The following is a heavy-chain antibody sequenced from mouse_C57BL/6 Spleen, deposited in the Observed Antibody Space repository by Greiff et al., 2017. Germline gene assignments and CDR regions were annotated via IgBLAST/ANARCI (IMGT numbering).Heavy chain of an antibody. V-gene: IGHV1-64*01. CDR2: IHPNSGST. CDR3: AREWLLRYFDV. CDR1: GYTFTSYW. J-gene: IGHJ1*03. Sequence: VKLQQPGAELVKPGASVKLSCKASGYTFTSYWMHWVKQRPGQGLEWIGMIHPNSGSTNYNEKFKSKATLTVDKSSSTAYMQLSSLTSEDSAVYYCAREWLLRYFDVWGTGTTVTVSS. D-gene: IGHD2-3*01.